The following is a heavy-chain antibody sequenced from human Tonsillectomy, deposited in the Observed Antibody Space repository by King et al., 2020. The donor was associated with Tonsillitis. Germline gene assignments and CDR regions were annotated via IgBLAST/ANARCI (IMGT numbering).Heavy chain of an antibody. CDR3: AREGDGDYGIGLGGPDY. V-gene: IGHV3-74*01. J-gene: IGHJ4*02. CDR1: GFTFSSYW. Sequence: VQLVESGGGLVQPGGSLRLSCAASGFTFSSYWMNWVRQVPGKGLVWVSRINTDGSSTSYADSVKGRLTISRDNAKNTLYLQMNSLRAEDTAVYYCAREGDGDYGIGLGGPDYWGQGTLVTVSS. CDR2: INTDGSST. D-gene: IGHD4-17*01.